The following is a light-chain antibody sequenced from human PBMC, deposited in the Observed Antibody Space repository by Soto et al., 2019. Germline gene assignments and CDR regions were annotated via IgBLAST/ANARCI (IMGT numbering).Light chain of an antibody. Sequence: ALTQPASVSGSPGQSITISCTGNSSDVGGYNYVSWYQQHPGKAPKLMIYEVSNRPSGVSNRFSGSKSGNTASLTISGLQAEDEADYYCSSYTSSSTWVFGGGTKLTVL. CDR1: SSDVGGYNY. CDR3: SSYTSSSTWV. V-gene: IGLV2-14*01. CDR2: EVS. J-gene: IGLJ3*02.